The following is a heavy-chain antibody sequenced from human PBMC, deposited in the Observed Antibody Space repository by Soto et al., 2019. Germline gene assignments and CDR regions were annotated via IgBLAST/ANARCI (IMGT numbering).Heavy chain of an antibody. Sequence: QVQLVQSGAEVREPGASVKVSCKASGYSFTNNDVSWVRQATGQGLEWMGWMNPGSGDTGYAQKFQGRVTMTRDISKATADMELSSLRSDDTAISYCARMATFGSLIWFDPWAQGTLVIVAS. V-gene: IGHV1-8*01. J-gene: IGHJ5*02. CDR1: GYSFTNND. CDR3: ARMATFGSLIWFDP. D-gene: IGHD3-16*01. CDR2: MNPGSGDT.